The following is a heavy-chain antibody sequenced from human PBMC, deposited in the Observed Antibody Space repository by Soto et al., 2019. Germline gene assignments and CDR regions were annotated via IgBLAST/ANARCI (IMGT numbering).Heavy chain of an antibody. CDR2: IIPIFGTA. J-gene: IGHJ4*02. Sequence: SVKVSCKASGGTFSSYAISWVRQAPGQGLEWMGGIIPIFGTANYAQKFQGRVTITADESTSTAYMELSSLRSEDTAVYYCARVEGDYCDSSAYFDYWGQGTLVTVSS. CDR1: GGTFSSYA. CDR3: ARVEGDYCDSSAYFDY. V-gene: IGHV1-69*13. D-gene: IGHD3-22*01.